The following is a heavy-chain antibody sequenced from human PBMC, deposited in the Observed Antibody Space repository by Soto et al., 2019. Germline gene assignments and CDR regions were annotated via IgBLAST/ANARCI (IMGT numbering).Heavy chain of an antibody. Sequence: SETLSLTCTVSGGSISSYYWSWIRQPPGKGLEWIGYIYYSGSTNYNPSLKSRVTISVDTSKNQFSLKLSSVTAADTAVYYCARAGFHSSGWYFNYYYYMDVWGKGTTVTVSS. D-gene: IGHD6-19*01. CDR2: IYYSGST. CDR3: ARAGFHSSGWYFNYYYYMDV. J-gene: IGHJ6*03. V-gene: IGHV4-59*01. CDR1: GGSISSYY.